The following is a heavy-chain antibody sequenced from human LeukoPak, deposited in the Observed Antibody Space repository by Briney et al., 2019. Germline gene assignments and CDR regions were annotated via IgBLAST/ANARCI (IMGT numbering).Heavy chain of an antibody. Sequence: SETLSLTCTVSGYSISSGYYWGWIRPPPGKGLEWIGSIYHSGSTYYNPSLKSRVTISVDTSKNQFSLKLSSVTAADTAVYYCARDGVGATPGYWGQGTLVTVSS. CDR3: ARDGVGATPGY. CDR2: IYHSGST. V-gene: IGHV4-38-2*02. D-gene: IGHD1-26*01. J-gene: IGHJ4*02. CDR1: GYSISSGYY.